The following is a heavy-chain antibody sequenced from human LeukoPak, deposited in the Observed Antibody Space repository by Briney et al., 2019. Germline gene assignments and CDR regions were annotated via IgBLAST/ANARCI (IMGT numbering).Heavy chain of an antibody. Sequence: GGSLRLSCAASGFTFSDYYMSWIRQAPGKGLEWVSYISSSSSYTNYVDSVKGRFTISRDNAKNSLYLQMSSLRAEDTAVYHCARDFRRSSSWPFDYWGQGTLVTVSS. D-gene: IGHD6-13*01. CDR2: ISSSSSYT. J-gene: IGHJ4*02. CDR3: ARDFRRSSSWPFDY. V-gene: IGHV3-11*06. CDR1: GFTFSDYY.